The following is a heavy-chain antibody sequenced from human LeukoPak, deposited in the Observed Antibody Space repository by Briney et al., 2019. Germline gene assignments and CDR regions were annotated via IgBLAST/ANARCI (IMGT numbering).Heavy chain of an antibody. CDR1: GGSVSSDSYF. Sequence: SETLSLTCTVSGGSVSSDSYFWTWLRQPPGKGLEWIEYIYYSGSTNYNPSLKSRVTISLDTSKSQISLKLSSVTAADTAVYYCARGQRRLQDYWGQGTLVTVSS. CDR2: IYYSGST. V-gene: IGHV4-61*01. J-gene: IGHJ4*02. CDR3: ARGQRRLQDY.